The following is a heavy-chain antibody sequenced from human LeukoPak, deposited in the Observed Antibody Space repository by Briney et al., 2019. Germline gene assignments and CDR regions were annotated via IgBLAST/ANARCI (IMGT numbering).Heavy chain of an antibody. J-gene: IGHJ3*02. D-gene: IGHD2-2*01. CDR2: INTDESST. CDR3: ARDGGGAYCSSTSCHDAFDI. V-gene: IGHV3-74*01. Sequence: GGSLRLSCAASGFTFSSYWMHWVRQAPGKGLVWVSRINTDESSTSYADSVKGRFTISRDNAKNTLYLQMNSLRAEDTAVYYCARDGGGAYCSSTSCHDAFDIWGQGTMVTVSS. CDR1: GFTFSSYW.